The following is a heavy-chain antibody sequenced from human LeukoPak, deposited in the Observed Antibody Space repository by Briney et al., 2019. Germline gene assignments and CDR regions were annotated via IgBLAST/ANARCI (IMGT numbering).Heavy chain of an antibody. CDR3: ARDGSGWYDY. J-gene: IGHJ4*02. D-gene: IGHD6-19*01. CDR1: GFTFSSYE. CDR2: ISSSGSTR. Sequence: PGGSLRLSCAASGFTFSSYEMNWVRQAPGKGLEWVSYISSSGSTRYYADSVKGRFTISRDNAKNSLYLQMNSLRAGDTGVYYCARDGSGWYDYWGQGILVTVSS. V-gene: IGHV3-48*03.